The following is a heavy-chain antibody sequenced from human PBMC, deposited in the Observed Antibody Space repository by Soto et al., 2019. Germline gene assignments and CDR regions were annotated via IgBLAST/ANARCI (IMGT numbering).Heavy chain of an antibody. D-gene: IGHD2-21*02. V-gene: IGHV4-31*03. CDR2: IYYSGII. J-gene: IGHJ5*02. Sequence: QVQLQESGPGLVKPSQTLSLTCTVSGGSISSGDYYWSWIRQHPGKGLEWIGYIYYSGIIYYNPSLKSRITISVDTSKNQFSLKLSSVTAADTAVYYCASDRRYCGGDCGWFAPWGQGTLVTVSS. CDR3: ASDRRYCGGDCGWFAP. CDR1: GGSISSGDYY.